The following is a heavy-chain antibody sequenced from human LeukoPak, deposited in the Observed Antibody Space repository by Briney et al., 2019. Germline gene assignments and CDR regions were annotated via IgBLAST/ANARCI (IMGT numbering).Heavy chain of an antibody. CDR2: IYYSGST. D-gene: IGHD6-25*01. J-gene: IGHJ4*02. V-gene: IGHV4-34*01. Sequence: SETLSLTCAVYGGSFSGYYGGWIRQPPGKGLEWIGNIYYSGSTNYNPSLKSRVTISVDMSKNQFSLKLSSVTAADTAVYYCARVAAKTVDYWGQGTLVTVSS. CDR3: ARVAAKTVDY. CDR1: GGSFSGYY.